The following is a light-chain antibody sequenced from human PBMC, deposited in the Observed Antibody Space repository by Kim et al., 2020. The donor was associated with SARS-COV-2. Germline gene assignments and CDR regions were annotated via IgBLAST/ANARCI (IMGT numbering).Light chain of an antibody. CDR2: DVV. V-gene: IGLV2-14*04. CDR3: SSYTSSSTYV. CDR1: SSDVGGYNY. J-gene: IGLJ1*01. Sequence: GQSITISCTGTSSDVGGYNYVSWSQQHPGKAPKLMIYDVVKRPSGVSNRFSGSKSGNTASLTISGLQAEDEADYYCSSYTSSSTYVFGTGTKVTVL.